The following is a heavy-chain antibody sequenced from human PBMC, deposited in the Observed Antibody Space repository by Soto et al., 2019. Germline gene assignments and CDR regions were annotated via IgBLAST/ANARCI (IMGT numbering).Heavy chain of an antibody. D-gene: IGHD6-6*01. CDR3: ARKGGSSPSVIDY. Sequence: SETLSLTCTVSGGSISSSSYYWGWIRQPPGKGLEWIGSIYYSGSTYYNPSLKSRVTISVDTSKNQFSLKLSSVTAADTAVYYCARKGGSSPSVIDYWGQGTLVTVSS. CDR1: GGSISSSSYY. V-gene: IGHV4-39*01. J-gene: IGHJ4*02. CDR2: IYYSGST.